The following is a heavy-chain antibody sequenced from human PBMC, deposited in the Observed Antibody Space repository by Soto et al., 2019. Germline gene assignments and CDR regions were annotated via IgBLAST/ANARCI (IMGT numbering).Heavy chain of an antibody. D-gene: IGHD4-17*01. J-gene: IGHJ5*02. CDR3: ARDHYGDYGGPPVLNWFDP. CDR1: GGSISSYY. Sequence: PSETLSLTCTVSGGSISSYYWSWIRQPPGKGLEWIGYIYYSGSTNYNPSLKSRVTISVDTSKNQFSLKLSSVTAADTAVYYCARDHYGDYGGPPVLNWFDPWGQGTLVTVSS. CDR2: IYYSGST. V-gene: IGHV4-59*01.